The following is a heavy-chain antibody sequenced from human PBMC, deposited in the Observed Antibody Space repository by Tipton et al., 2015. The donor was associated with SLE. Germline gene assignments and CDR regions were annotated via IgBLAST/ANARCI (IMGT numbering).Heavy chain of an antibody. CDR1: GDSISRYY. V-gene: IGHV4-4*07. CDR3: ARDNGWEIARGNAFDI. CDR2: VYRSGNP. Sequence: TLSLTCTVSGDSISRYYWSWIRQSAGRGLEWIGRVYRSGNPNYNPSLKSRVTMSVDTSKNQFSLRLTSLTAADSAVYYCARDNGWEIARGNAFDIWGQGTMVTVSS. J-gene: IGHJ3*02. D-gene: IGHD1-26*01.